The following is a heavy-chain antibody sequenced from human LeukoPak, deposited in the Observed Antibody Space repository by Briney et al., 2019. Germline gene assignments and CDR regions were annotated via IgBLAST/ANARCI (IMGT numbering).Heavy chain of an antibody. CDR2: INSDGSST. V-gene: IGHV3-74*01. D-gene: IGHD3-10*01. Sequence: GGSLRLSCAASGFTFSSYWMHWVRQAPGKGLVWLSRINSDGSSTSYADSVKGRFTISRDNAKNTLYLQMNSLRAEDTAVYYCARSGHYAIDAFDIWGQGTMVTVSS. CDR1: GFTFSSYW. CDR3: ARSGHYAIDAFDI. J-gene: IGHJ3*02.